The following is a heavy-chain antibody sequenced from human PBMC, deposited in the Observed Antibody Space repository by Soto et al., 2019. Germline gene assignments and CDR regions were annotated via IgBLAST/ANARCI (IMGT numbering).Heavy chain of an antibody. CDR1: GYTFTGYY. V-gene: IGHV1-2*04. CDR3: ARGPDIVVVVAATHFDY. Sequence: PSVKVSCKASGYTFTGYYMHWVQQAPGQGLEWMGWINPKSGGTNYAQKFQGWVTMTRDTSISTAYMELSRLRSDDTAVYYCARGPDIVVVVAATHFDYWGQGTLVTVSS. D-gene: IGHD2-15*01. CDR2: INPKSGGT. J-gene: IGHJ4*02.